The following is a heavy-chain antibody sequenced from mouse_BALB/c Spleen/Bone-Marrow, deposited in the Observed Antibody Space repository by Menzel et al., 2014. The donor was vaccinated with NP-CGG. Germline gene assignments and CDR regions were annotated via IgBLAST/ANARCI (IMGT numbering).Heavy chain of an antibody. CDR1: GYTFTNYW. J-gene: IGHJ2*01. CDR2: INPSTGYT. V-gene: IGHV1-7*01. Sequence: QVQLQQSGAELAKPGASVKMSCKASGYTFTNYWMHWVKQRPGQGLEWIGYINPSTGYTEYNQKFKDEATLTADKSSSTAYMQLSSLTSGDSAVYYCARIYYYGRDYWGQGTTLTVSS. CDR3: ARIYYYGRDY. D-gene: IGHD1-1*01.